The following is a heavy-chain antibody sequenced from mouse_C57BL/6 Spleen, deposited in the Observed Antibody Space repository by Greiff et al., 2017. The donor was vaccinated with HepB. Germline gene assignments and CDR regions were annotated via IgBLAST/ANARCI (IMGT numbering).Heavy chain of an antibody. Sequence: EVKLMESGPELVKPGASVKISCKASGYSFTGYYMNWVKQSPEKSLEWIGEINPSTGGTTYNQKFKAKATLTVDKSSSTAYMQLKSLTSEDSAVYYCARREYDYDGYYAMDYWGQGTSVTVSS. V-gene: IGHV1-42*01. CDR2: INPSTGGT. CDR3: ARREYDYDGYYAMDY. CDR1: GYSFTGYY. D-gene: IGHD2-4*01. J-gene: IGHJ4*01.